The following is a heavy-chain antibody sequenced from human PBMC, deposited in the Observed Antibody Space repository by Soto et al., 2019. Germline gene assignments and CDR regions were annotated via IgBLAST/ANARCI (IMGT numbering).Heavy chain of an antibody. J-gene: IGHJ6*02. CDR3: ARGISTTRYYYYGMDV. CDR1: GYTLTSYY. V-gene: IGHV1-46*01. D-gene: IGHD2-2*01. CDR2: INPSGGIT. Sequence: ASVKVSCKASGYTLTSYYLHWVRQAPGQGPEWMGIINPSGGITNDAQKFQDRVTMTSDTSTSTVYMELSSLRSEDTAVYYRARGISTTRYYYYGMDVWGQGTTVTVSS.